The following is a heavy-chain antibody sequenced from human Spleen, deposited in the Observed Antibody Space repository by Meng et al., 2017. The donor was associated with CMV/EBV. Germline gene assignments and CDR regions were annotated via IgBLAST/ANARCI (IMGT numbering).Heavy chain of an antibody. CDR2: IHPNSGGT. V-gene: IGHV1-2*02. CDR3: ARGFRYYDSSGYEDWFDP. J-gene: IGHJ5*02. D-gene: IGHD3-22*01. Sequence: FTGYYMHWVRQAPGLGLEWMGWIHPNSGGTNYAQKFQGRVTMTRDTSISTAYMELSRLRSDDTAVYYCARGFRYYDSSGYEDWFDPWGQGTLVTVSS. CDR1: FTGYY.